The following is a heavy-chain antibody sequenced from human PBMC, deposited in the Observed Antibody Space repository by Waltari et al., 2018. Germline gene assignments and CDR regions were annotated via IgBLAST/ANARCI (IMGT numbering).Heavy chain of an antibody. CDR3: AKKSRPRNSGSYYGGPYFDY. J-gene: IGHJ4*02. V-gene: IGHV3-23*03. D-gene: IGHD1-26*01. Sequence: EVQLLESGGGLVQPGGSLRLSCAASGFTVSSYAISWVRQAPGKGLVLVSVIYSGGSTYYADSVKGRFTISRDNSKNTLYLQMNRLRAEDTAVYYCAKKSRPRNSGSYYGGPYFDYWGQGTLVTVSS. CDR2: IYSGGST. CDR1: GFTVSSYA.